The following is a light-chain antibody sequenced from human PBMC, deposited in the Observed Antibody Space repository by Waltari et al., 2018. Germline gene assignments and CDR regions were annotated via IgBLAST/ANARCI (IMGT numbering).Light chain of an antibody. CDR1: SSNIGAGYD. J-gene: IGLJ3*02. CDR3: QSFDSSLSASGV. V-gene: IGLV1-40*01. Sequence: QSVLPQPPSVSGAPGQRVTIPCTGSSSNIGAGYDVHWSQQLPGTAPKLLIYGNSNRPSGVPDRFSGSKSGTSASLTITGLQAEDEADYYCQSFDSSLSASGVFGGGTKLTVL. CDR2: GNS.